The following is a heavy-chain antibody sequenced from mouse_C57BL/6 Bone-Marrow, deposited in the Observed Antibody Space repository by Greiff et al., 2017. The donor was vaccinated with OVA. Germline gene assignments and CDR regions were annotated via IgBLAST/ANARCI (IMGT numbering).Heavy chain of an antibody. V-gene: IGHV1-64*01. CDR1: GYTFTSYW. CDR2: IHPNSGST. J-gene: IGHJ2*01. Sequence: VQLQQPGAELVKPGASVKLSCKASGYTFTSYWMHWVKQRPGQGLEWIGMIHPNSGSTNYNEKFKSKATLTVDKSSSTAYMQLSSRAYVASAVDDGATDSLLDYWGQGTTLTVSS. D-gene: IGHD3-3*01. CDR3: ATDSLLDY.